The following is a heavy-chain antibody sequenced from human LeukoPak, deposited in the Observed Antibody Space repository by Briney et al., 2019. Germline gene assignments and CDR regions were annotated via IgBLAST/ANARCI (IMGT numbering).Heavy chain of an antibody. J-gene: IGHJ4*02. CDR1: GGSISSSSYY. Sequence: SETLSLTCTVSGGSISSSSYYWGWIRQPPGKGLEWIGSSYYSGSTYYNPSLKSRVTISVDTSKNQFSLKLSSVTAADTAVYYCARGLGYYYDSSGYYTHFDYWGQGTLVTVSS. V-gene: IGHV4-39*01. D-gene: IGHD3-22*01. CDR2: SYYSGST. CDR3: ARGLGYYYDSSGYYTHFDY.